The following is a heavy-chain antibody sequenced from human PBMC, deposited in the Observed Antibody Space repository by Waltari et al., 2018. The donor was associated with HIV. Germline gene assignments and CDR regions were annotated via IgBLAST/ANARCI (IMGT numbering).Heavy chain of an antibody. J-gene: IGHJ3*02. CDR3: ARDLVAADAFDI. Sequence: QVQLQESGPGLVKPSQTLSLTCTVSGGSISSGSYYWSWLRQPAGKGLDWIGRIYPSGSTNYNPSLKSRVTISVDTSKNQFSLKLSSVTAADTAVYYCARDLVAADAFDIWGQGTMVTVSS. CDR1: GGSISSGSYY. V-gene: IGHV4-61*02. D-gene: IGHD6-25*01. CDR2: IYPSGST.